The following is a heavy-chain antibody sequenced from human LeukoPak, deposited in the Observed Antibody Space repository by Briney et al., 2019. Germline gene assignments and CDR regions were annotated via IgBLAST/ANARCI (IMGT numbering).Heavy chain of an antibody. D-gene: IGHD2-15*01. Sequence: RTGGSLRLSCAASGFTFSSYAMSWVRQAPGKGLEWVSAISGSGGSTYYADSVKGRFTISRDNSKNTLYLQMNSLRAEDTAVYYCAKTRGNCSGGSCWGPWAFDIWGQGTMVTVSS. CDR1: GFTFSSYA. CDR2: ISGSGGST. CDR3: AKTRGNCSGGSCWGPWAFDI. V-gene: IGHV3-23*01. J-gene: IGHJ3*02.